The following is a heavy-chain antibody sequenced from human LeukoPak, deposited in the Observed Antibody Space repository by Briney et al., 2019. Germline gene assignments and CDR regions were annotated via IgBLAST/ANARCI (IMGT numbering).Heavy chain of an antibody. D-gene: IGHD3-10*01. Sequence: SETLSLTCTVSGGSIGSGGYYWSWIRQPPGKGLEWIGYIYHSGSTYYNPSLKSRVTISVDRSKNQFSLKLSSVTAADTAVYYCARSSEGITMVRGVINDDAFDIWGQGTMVTVSS. CDR3: ARSSEGITMVRGVINDDAFDI. CDR1: GGSIGSGGYY. CDR2: IYHSGST. J-gene: IGHJ3*02. V-gene: IGHV4-30-2*01.